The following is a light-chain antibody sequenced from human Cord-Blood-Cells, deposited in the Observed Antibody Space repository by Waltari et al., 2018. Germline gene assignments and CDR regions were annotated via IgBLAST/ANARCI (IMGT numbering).Light chain of an antibody. Sequence: EIVLTPSPATLSSSPGARATLSCRASQSVSSYLAWYQQKPGQAPRLLIYDASNRATGIPARFSGSGSGTDFTLTISSLEPEDFAVYYCQQRSNWTFGQGTKVEIK. J-gene: IGKJ1*01. CDR2: DAS. CDR1: QSVSSY. CDR3: QQRSNWT. V-gene: IGKV3-11*01.